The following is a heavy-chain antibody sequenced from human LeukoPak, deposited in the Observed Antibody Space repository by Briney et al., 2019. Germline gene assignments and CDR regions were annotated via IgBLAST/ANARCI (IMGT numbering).Heavy chain of an antibody. D-gene: IGHD2-2*02. CDR2: INHSGST. CDR3: ARGGFLCSSTSCYIATLLRGYLLDP. V-gene: IGHV4-34*01. Sequence: PSETLSLTCAVYGGSFSGYYWSWIRQPPGKGLEWIGEINHSGSTNYNPSLKSRVTISVDTSKNQFSLKLSSVTAADTAVYYCARGGFLCSSTSCYIATLLRGYLLDPWGQGTLVTVSS. J-gene: IGHJ5*02. CDR1: GGSFSGYY.